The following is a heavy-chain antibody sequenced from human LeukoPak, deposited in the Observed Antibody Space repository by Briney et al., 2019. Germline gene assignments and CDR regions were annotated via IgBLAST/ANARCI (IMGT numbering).Heavy chain of an antibody. CDR3: ARERIAVAGTTYYYYYGMDV. CDR1: GYTFTGYY. V-gene: IGHV1-2*04. D-gene: IGHD6-19*01. CDR2: INPNSGGT. Sequence: GASVKVSCKASGYTFTGYYMHWVRQAPGQGLEWMGWINPNSGGTNYAQKFQGWVTMTRDTSISTAYMELSRLRSDDTAVYYCARERIAVAGTTYYYYYGMDVWAKGPRSPSP. J-gene: IGHJ6*02.